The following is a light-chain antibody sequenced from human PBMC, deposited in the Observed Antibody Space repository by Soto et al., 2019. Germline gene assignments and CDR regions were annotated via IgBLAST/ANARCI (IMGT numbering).Light chain of an antibody. J-gene: IGKJ1*01. CDR2: WAS. CDR3: QQYDSTPRT. CDR1: QSVLYSSNNKNY. V-gene: IGKV4-1*01. Sequence: IVMTQSPDSLAVSLGERSTINCKSSQSVLYSSNNKNYLAWYQQKPGQPPKLLIYWASTRESGVPDRFSGSGSGTDFNLTISSLQAEDVAVYYCQQYDSTPRTFGQGTKVEIK.